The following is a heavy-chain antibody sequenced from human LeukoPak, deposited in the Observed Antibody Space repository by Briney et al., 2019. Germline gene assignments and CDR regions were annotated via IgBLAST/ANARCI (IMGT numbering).Heavy chain of an antibody. CDR3: ARASYSSSPHNWFDP. V-gene: IGHV4-30-4*01. CDR2: IYYSGST. D-gene: IGHD6-6*01. CDR1: GGSISSGDCY. J-gene: IGHJ5*02. Sequence: SQTLSLTCTVSGGSISSGDCYWSWIRQPPGKGLEWIGYIYYSGSTYYNPSLKSRVTISVDTSKNQFSLKLSSVTAADTAVYYCARASYSSSPHNWFDPWGQGTLVTVSS.